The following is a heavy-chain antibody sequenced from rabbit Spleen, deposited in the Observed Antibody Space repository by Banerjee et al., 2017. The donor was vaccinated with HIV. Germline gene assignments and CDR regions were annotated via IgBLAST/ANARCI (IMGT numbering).Heavy chain of an antibody. CDR2: IDAAFGTT. V-gene: IGHV1S47*01. Sequence: QEQLVESGGGLVQPGGSLKLSCKASGFDFSTYGVSWVRQAPGKGLEWIGYIDAAFGTTYYARWVNGRFTISSHNAQNTLYLQVNSLTAADTATYFCARDTGSSFSSYGMDLWGPGTLVTVS. D-gene: IGHD8-1*01. CDR1: GFDFSTYG. J-gene: IGHJ6*01. CDR3: ARDTGSSFSSYGMDL.